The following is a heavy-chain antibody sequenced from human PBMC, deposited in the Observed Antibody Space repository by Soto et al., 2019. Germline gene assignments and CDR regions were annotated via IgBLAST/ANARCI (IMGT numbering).Heavy chain of an antibody. V-gene: IGHV4-59*01. CDR1: GGSISSYY. D-gene: IGHD3-10*01. J-gene: IGHJ6*03. CDR2: IYYSGST. Sequence: SETLSLTCTVSGGSISSYYWSWIRQPPGKGLEWIGYIYYSGSTNYNPSLKSRVTISVDTSKNQFSLKLSSVTAADTAVYYCARGGVSKYYYYYMDVWGKGTTVTVS. CDR3: ARGGVSKYYYYYMDV.